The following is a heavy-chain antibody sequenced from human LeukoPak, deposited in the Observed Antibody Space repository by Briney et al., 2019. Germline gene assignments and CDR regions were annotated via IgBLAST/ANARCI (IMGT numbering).Heavy chain of an antibody. CDR3: AREARGDDYFDL. CDR1: GFTFTTYW. J-gene: IGHJ2*01. D-gene: IGHD4-17*01. V-gene: IGHV3-7*05. CDR2: IKQDGSQK. Sequence: GGSLRLSCAASGFTFTTYWLSWVRQTPGKGLEWVANIKQDGSQKYYADSVKGRFTISRDNAKSSLYFQMNSLRAEDTAVYYCAREARGDDYFDLWGRGTLVTVSS.